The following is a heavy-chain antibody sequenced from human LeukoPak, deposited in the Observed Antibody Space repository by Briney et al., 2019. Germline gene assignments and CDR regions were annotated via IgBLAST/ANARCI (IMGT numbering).Heavy chain of an antibody. CDR2: ITSGGDYT. D-gene: IGHD3-9*01. CDR3: ARGHYDVLAASYKWTPDY. CDR1: GFTFNTFN. J-gene: IGHJ4*02. Sequence: PGGSLRLSCAASGFTFNTFNMNWVRPAPGKGLEWVSSITSGGDYTYYADSVKGRFTTSRDNAKNSLSLQLNSLRVEDTAVYYCARGHYDVLAASYKWTPDYWGQGTLVTVSS. V-gene: IGHV3-21*01.